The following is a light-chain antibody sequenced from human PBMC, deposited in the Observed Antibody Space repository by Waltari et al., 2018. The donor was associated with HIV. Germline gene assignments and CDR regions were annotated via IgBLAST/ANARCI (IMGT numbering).Light chain of an antibody. CDR1: QSISRS. V-gene: IGKV1-8*01. CDR2: GAS. Sequence: AIRMTQSPSSFSASTGDRVTITCRASQSISRSLAWYQQKPGKAPNLLIYGASTLQSGVPSRFSGSGSGTDFTLTINCLQSEDFATYYCQQYDTYPWTFGQGTKVEVK. J-gene: IGKJ1*01. CDR3: QQYDTYPWT.